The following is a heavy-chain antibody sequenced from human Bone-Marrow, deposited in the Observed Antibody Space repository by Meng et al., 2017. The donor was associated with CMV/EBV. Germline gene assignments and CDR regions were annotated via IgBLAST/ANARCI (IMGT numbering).Heavy chain of an antibody. CDR1: GGSVSSGSYY. V-gene: IGHV4-61*01. CDR3: AREAGYYYYVIDV. D-gene: IGHD3-22*01. Sequence: GSLRLSCTVSGGSVSSGSYYWSWIRQPPGKGLEWIGYIYYSGSTNYNPSLKSRVTISVDTSKNQFSLKLTSVTAADTAVYYCAREAGYYYYVIDVWGQGTTVTVSS. CDR2: IYYSGST. J-gene: IGHJ6*02.